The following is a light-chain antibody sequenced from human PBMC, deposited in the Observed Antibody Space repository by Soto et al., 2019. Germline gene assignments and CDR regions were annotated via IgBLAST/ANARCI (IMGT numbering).Light chain of an antibody. CDR2: DVS. CDR1: SSDVGGYNY. Sequence: QSVLTQPASLSGYPGQSITISCTGTSSDVGGYNYVSWYQQHPGKAPKLMIYDVSNRPSGVSNRFSGSKSGNTASLTISGLQAEDEAYYYCSSYTSSSTLEVFGGGTKLTVL. CDR3: SSYTSSSTLEV. V-gene: IGLV2-14*01. J-gene: IGLJ2*01.